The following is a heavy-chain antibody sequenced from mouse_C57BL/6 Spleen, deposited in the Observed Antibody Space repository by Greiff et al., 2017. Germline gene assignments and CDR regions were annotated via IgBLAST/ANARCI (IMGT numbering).Heavy chain of an antibody. CDR3: TTEFITTVVAPGYFDY. D-gene: IGHD1-1*01. CDR2: IDPEDGDT. V-gene: IGHV14-1*01. J-gene: IGHJ2*01. Sequence: VQLQQSGAELVRPGASVKLSCTASGFNIKDYYMHWVKQRPEQGLEWIGRIDPEDGDTEYAPKFQGKATMTADTSSNTAYLQLSSLTSDDTAVYYCTTEFITTVVAPGYFDYWGQGTTLTVSS. CDR1: GFNIKDYY.